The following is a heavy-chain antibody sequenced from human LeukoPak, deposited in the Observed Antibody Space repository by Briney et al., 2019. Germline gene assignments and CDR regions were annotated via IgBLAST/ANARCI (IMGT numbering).Heavy chain of an antibody. Sequence: SETLSLTCTVSGESITMYYWTWIRQPPGKGLEWIGYVDHTGSTKFNPSLNGRVSISRDTSNNFFSLRLRSVTAADTAVYYCARARGYSYGYLAYWGQGTLVTVSS. CDR1: GESITMYY. CDR3: ARARGYSYGYLAY. CDR2: VDHTGST. J-gene: IGHJ4*02. V-gene: IGHV4-59*01. D-gene: IGHD5-18*01.